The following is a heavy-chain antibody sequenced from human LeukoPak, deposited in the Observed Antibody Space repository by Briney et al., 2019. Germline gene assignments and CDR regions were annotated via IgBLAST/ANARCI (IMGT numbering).Heavy chain of an antibody. V-gene: IGHV3-7*01. CDR2: IKQDGSEK. CDR1: GFTFSSYW. CDR3: ARDTRLWFGELSSDAFDI. J-gene: IGHJ3*02. D-gene: IGHD3-10*01. Sequence: GGSLRLSFAASGFTFSSYWMSWVRQAPGKGLEWVANIKQDGSEKYYVDSVKGRFTISRDNAKNSLYLQMNSLRAEDTAVYYCARDTRLWFGELSSDAFDIWGQGTMVTVSS.